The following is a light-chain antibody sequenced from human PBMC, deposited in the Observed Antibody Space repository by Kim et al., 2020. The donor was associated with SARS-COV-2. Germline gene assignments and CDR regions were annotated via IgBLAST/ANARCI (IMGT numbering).Light chain of an antibody. CDR2: AAS. J-gene: IGKJ4*01. CDR1: QGISSY. Sequence: ATTGDRVTLTCRASQGISSYLAWYQQKPGKAPSLLIYAASTLQSGVPSRFSGSGSGTNFTLTISCLQSEDFATYYCQQYYSYPLTFGGGTKVDIK. V-gene: IGKV1-8*01. CDR3: QQYYSYPLT.